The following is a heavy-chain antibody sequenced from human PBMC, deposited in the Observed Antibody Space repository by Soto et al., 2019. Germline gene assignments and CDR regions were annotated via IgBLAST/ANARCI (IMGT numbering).Heavy chain of an antibody. V-gene: IGHV4-30-4*01. CDR1: GGSISSGDYY. CDR3: ARGPGPTYTMYYFDY. J-gene: IGHJ4*02. Sequence: SETLSLTCTVSGGSISSGDYYWSWIRQPPGKGLEWIGYIYYSGSTYYNPSLKSRVTISVDTSKNQFSLKLSSVTAADTAVYYCARGPGPTYTMYYFDYWGQGTLVTVSS. D-gene: IGHD3-10*02. CDR2: IYYSGST.